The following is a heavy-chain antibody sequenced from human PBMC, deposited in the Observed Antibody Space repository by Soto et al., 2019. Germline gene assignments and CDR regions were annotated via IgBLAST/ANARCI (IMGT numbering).Heavy chain of an antibody. J-gene: IGHJ4*02. CDR1: GFSLSTNGVG. CDR2: IYWNDDK. D-gene: IGHD3-22*01. V-gene: IGHV2-5*01. CDR3: ARWGPRHDSAVYYSYGFDC. Sequence: ESGPTLVNPTQTLTLTCTFSGFSLSTNGVGVGWIRQPPGKALEWLALIYWNDDKRYSPSLKSGLTITKDTSKNQVALTMTNRAPVDTATFYCARWGPRHDSAVYYSYGFDCWGRGTLVTVSS.